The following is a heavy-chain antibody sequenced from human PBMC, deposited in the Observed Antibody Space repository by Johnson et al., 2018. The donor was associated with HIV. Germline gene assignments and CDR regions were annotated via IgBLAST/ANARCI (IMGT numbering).Heavy chain of an antibody. CDR2: ISYDGSNK. V-gene: IGHV3-30*03. CDR1: GFTVSSNY. D-gene: IGHD1-26*01. Sequence: QEKLVESGGGLVQPGGSLRLSCAVSGFTVSSNYMTWVRRAPGKGLEWVAVISYDGSNKYYADSVKGRFPISRDNSKNTLYLQMDSLRADDTAVYYCAREGVSGSYYDAFDIWGQGTMVTVSS. J-gene: IGHJ3*02. CDR3: AREGVSGSYYDAFDI.